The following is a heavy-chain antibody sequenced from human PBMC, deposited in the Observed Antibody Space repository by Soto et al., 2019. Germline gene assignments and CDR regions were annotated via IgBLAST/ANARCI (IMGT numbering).Heavy chain of an antibody. CDR1: GVTFSSYA. CDR2: IIPIFGTA. V-gene: IGHV1-69*13. CDR3: ARGNRQQLVQYYFDY. J-gene: IGHJ4*02. Sequence: SVKVSCKASGVTFSSYAISWVRQAPGQGLEWMGGIIPIFGTANYAQKFQGRVTITADESTSTAYMELSSLRSEDTAVYYRARGNRQQLVQYYFDYWGQGTLVTVSS. D-gene: IGHD6-13*01.